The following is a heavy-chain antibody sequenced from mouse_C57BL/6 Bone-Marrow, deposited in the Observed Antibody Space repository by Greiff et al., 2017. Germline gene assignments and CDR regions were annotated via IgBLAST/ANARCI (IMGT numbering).Heavy chain of an antibody. CDR3: AKTGTGWYFDV. CDR1: GFSLTSYG. J-gene: IGHJ1*03. V-gene: IGHV2-2*01. CDR2: IWSGGST. D-gene: IGHD4-1*01. Sequence: QVHVKQSGPGLVQPSQSLSITCTVSGFSLTSYGVHWVRQSPGKGLEWLGVIWSGGSTDYNAAFISRLSISKDNSKSQVFFKMNSLQADDTAIYYCAKTGTGWYFDVWGTGTTVTVSS.